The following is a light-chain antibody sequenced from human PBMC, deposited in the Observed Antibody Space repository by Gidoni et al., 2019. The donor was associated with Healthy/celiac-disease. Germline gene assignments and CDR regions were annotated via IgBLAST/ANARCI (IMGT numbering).Light chain of an antibody. CDR2: DAS. CDR1: QSVSSY. CDR3: QQRSNWPPIT. V-gene: IGKV3-11*01. J-gene: IGKJ5*01. Sequence: IVLTQSPATLSLSPGERATLSFRASQSVSSYLAWYQQKPGQAPRLLIYDASNRATGIPARFSCSWSGTDFTLTISSLEPEDFAVYYGQQRSNWPPITFGQGTRLEIK.